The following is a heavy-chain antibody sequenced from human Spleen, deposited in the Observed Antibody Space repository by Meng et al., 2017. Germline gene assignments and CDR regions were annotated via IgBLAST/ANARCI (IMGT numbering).Heavy chain of an antibody. D-gene: IGHD3-22*01. CDR1: GQTFTDYY. CDR2: INPNTDGT. J-gene: IGHJ3*02. CDR3: ARGGDSNWFNRAAFDI. Sequence: ASVTVSCKTSGQTFTDYYIHWARQAPGQGLEWMGWINPNTDGTNYAQKFQGRVTMTGDRSSSTAYMELTSLRSDDTAIYYCARGGDSNWFNRAAFDIWGQGTMVTVSS. V-gene: IGHV1-2*02.